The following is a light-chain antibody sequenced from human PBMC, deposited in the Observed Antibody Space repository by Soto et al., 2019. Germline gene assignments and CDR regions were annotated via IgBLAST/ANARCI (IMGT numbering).Light chain of an antibody. CDR1: SSNIENNY. CDR3: GAWDSSLNVVL. J-gene: IGLJ2*01. V-gene: IGLV1-51*01. CDR2: DSD. Sequence: QYVLTQPPSVSAAPGQKVTISCSGSSSNIENNYVSWYQQLPGTAPKLLIYDSDRRPSEIPDRFSGSKSGTSATLGITGLQTGDEADYYCGAWDSSLNVVLFGGGTKLTVL.